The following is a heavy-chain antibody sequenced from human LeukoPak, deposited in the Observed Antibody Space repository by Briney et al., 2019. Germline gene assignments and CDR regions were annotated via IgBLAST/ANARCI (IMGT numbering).Heavy chain of an antibody. CDR1: GYTFTGYY. D-gene: IGHD3-10*01. Sequence: ASVKVSCKASGYTFTGYYMHWVRQAPGQGLEWMGWINPNSGGTNYAQKFQGRVTMTRDTSISTAYMELSRLRSDDTAVYYCARYYHGSGREAFDIWGQGTMVTVSS. V-gene: IGHV1-2*02. CDR2: INPNSGGT. CDR3: ARYYHGSGREAFDI. J-gene: IGHJ3*02.